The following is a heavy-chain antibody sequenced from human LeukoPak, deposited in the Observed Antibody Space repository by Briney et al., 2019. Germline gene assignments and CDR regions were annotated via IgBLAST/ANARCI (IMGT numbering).Heavy chain of an antibody. CDR2: IYTSGST. CDR3: ARDRTYMVRGALDY. D-gene: IGHD3-10*01. CDR1: GFTFSSYR. J-gene: IGHJ4*02. Sequence: GSLRLSCAASGFTFSSYRMNWVRQAPGKGLEWIGRIYTSGSTNYNPSLKSRVTMSVDTSKNQFSLKLSSVTAADTAVYYCARDRTYMVRGALDYWGQGTLVTVSS. V-gene: IGHV4-4*07.